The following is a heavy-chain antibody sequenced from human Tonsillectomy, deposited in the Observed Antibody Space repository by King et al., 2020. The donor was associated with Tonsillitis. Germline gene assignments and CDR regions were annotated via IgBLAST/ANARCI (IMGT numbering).Heavy chain of an antibody. Sequence: QLVQSGTEVKKPGATVKLSCKVSGYTFTDSYIHWVQQAPGKGLEWMGLVDPEDGETIYTEKFQGRVTITADTSTGTAYMELSSLRSDDTAVYYCATNCMAKPFDSWGQGTLVIVSS. D-gene: IGHD2-15*01. J-gene: IGHJ4*02. CDR2: VDPEDGET. CDR3: ATNCMAKPFDS. CDR1: GYTFTDSY. V-gene: IGHV1-69-2*01.